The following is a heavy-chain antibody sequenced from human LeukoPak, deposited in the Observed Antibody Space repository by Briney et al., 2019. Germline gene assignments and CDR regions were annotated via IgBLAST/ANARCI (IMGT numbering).Heavy chain of an antibody. J-gene: IGHJ4*02. CDR3: AGVNYLAPFDY. CDR2: IYTSGST. Sequence: SETLSLTCTVSGGSISSYYYNWIRQPAGKGLEWIGRIYTSGSTNYNPSLKSRVSMSVDTSKNQFYLKLRSVTAADTAVYYCAGVNYLAPFDYWGQGTQVTVSS. V-gene: IGHV4-4*07. CDR1: GGSISSYY. D-gene: IGHD1-7*01.